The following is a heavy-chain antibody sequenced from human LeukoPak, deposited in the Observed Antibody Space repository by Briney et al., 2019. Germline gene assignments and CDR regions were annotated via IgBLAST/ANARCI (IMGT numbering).Heavy chain of an antibody. V-gene: IGHV4-61*02. CDR1: GGSISSGSYY. CDR3: ARGGGWPLGVLDY. J-gene: IGHJ4*02. Sequence: PSETLSLTCTVSGGSISSGSYYWSWIRQPAGKGLEWIGRIYTSGSTNYNPSLKSRVTISVDTSKNQFSLKLSSVTAADTAVYYCARGGGWPLGVLDYWGRGILVTVSS. D-gene: IGHD6-19*01. CDR2: IYTSGST.